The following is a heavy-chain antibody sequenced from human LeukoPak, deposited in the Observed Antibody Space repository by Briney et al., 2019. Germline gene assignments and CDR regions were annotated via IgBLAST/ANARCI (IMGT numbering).Heavy chain of an antibody. CDR3: ARDLSSVYGSGGRGSGWYYFDY. V-gene: IGHV1-46*01. CDR1: GYTFTSYY. Sequence: GASVKVSCKASGYTFTSYYMHWVRQAPGQGLEWMGIINPSGGSTSYAQKFQGRVTMTRATSTSTVYMELSSLRSEDTAVSYCARDLSSVYGSGGRGSGWYYFDYWGQGTLVTVSS. J-gene: IGHJ4*02. CDR2: INPSGGST. D-gene: IGHD3-10*01.